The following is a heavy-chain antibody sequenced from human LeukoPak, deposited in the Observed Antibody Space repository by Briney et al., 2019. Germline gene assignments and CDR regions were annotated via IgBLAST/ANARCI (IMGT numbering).Heavy chain of an antibody. CDR2: IYYSGST. D-gene: IGHD3-10*01. CDR3: ARDYYGSGSYYTSWFDP. Sequence: PSETLSLTCTVSGGSISSYYWSWIRQPPGKGLEWIGYIYYSGSTNYNPSLKGRVTISVDTSKNQFSLKLSSVTAADTAVYYCARDYYGSGSYYTSWFDPWGQGTLVTVSS. J-gene: IGHJ5*02. V-gene: IGHV4-59*01. CDR1: GGSISSYY.